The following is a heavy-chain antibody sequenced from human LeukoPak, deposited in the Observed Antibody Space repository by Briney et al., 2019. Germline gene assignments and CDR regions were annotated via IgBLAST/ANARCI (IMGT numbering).Heavy chain of an antibody. CDR2: IYHSGST. CDR3: ARIPGDY. Sequence: GSLRLSCAASGFTFSNAWMNWVRQAPGKGLEWIGEIYHSGSTNYNPSLKSRVTISVDKSKNQFSLKLSSVTAADTAVYYCARIPGDYWGQGTLVTVSS. V-gene: IGHV4-4*02. J-gene: IGHJ4*02. CDR1: GFTFSNAW.